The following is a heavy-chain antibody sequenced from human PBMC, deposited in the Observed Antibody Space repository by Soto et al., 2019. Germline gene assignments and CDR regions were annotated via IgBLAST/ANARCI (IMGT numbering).Heavy chain of an antibody. V-gene: IGHV4-39*02. J-gene: IGHJ4*02. CDR1: GGSLNSPDYY. Sequence: PSETLSLTCTVSGGSLNSPDYYWAWIRQPPGKVLEWIGSIFFNGGAYYTPSLESRVTISVDTSKQSLSLRLRSVTAADTAFYFCARATQSYYDTSGYYSYVHWGQGAQVTVSS. CDR2: IFFNGGA. D-gene: IGHD3-22*01. CDR3: ARATQSYYDTSGYYSYVH.